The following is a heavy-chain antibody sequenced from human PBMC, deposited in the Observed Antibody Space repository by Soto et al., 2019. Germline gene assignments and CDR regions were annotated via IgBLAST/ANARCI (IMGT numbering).Heavy chain of an antibody. J-gene: IGHJ4*02. CDR1: GFTFSSYA. D-gene: IGHD2-2*01. Sequence: VGSLRLSCAASGFTFSSYAMSWVRQAPGKGLEWVSAISGSGGSTYYADSVKGRFTISRDNSKNTLYLQMNSLRAEDTAVYYCAKVSCSSTSCPLDYWGQGTLVTVSS. V-gene: IGHV3-23*01. CDR2: ISGSGGST. CDR3: AKVSCSSTSCPLDY.